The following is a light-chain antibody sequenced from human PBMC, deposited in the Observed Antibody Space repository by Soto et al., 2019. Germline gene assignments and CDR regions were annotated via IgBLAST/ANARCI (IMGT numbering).Light chain of an antibody. J-gene: IGKJ5*01. V-gene: IGKV1-39*01. Sequence: DVQMTQFPSSLSASVGDRVTITCRASQSIGTYVNWYQHKPGKAPKLLLYAASTLQSAVPSRFSGRGSGTDFTLTISRLQSEDLATYYCQHSYSTNSITFGRGTLLEI. CDR2: AAS. CDR3: QHSYSTNSIT. CDR1: QSIGTY.